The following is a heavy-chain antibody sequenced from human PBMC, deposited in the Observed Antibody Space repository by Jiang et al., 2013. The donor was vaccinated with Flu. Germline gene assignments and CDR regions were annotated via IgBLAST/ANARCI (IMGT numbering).Heavy chain of an antibody. CDR1: TSYA. J-gene: IGHJ4*02. CDR2: INTNTGNP. Sequence: TSYAMNWVRQAPGQGLEWMGWINTNTGNPTYAQGFTGRFVFSLDTSVSTAYLQISSLKAEDTAVYYCARGVILTGYYNPEATDYWGQGTLVTVSS. CDR3: ARGVILTGYYNPEATDY. D-gene: IGHD3-9*01. V-gene: IGHV7-4-1*02.